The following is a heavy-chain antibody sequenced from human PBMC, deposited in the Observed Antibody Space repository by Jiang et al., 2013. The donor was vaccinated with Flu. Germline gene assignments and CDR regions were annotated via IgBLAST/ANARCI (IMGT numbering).Heavy chain of an antibody. V-gene: IGHV5-51*01. CDR2: IYPGDSDT. Sequence: SLKISCQGSGYRLANFWIGWVRQTPGKGLEWMGIIYPGDSDTTYSPSFQGQVTISVDKSISTAYLQWSSLKASDTAMFYCARRNDYGDGFDIWGQGTMVTVSS. D-gene: IGHD4-17*01. J-gene: IGHJ3*02. CDR3: ARRNDYGDGFDI. CDR1: GYRLANFW.